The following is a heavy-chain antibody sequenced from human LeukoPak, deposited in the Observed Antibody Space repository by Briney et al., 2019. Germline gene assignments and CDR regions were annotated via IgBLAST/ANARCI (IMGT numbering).Heavy chain of an antibody. CDR3: ATVRAGPFDY. D-gene: IGHD6-13*01. CDR1: GYTFTSYG. V-gene: IGHV1-24*01. J-gene: IGHJ4*02. CDR2: FDPEDGET. Sequence: ASMKVSCKTSGYTFTSYGISWVRQAPGQGLEWMGGFDPEDGETIYAQKFQGRVTMTEDTSTDTAYMELSSLRSEDTAVYYCATVRAGPFDYWGQGTLVTVSS.